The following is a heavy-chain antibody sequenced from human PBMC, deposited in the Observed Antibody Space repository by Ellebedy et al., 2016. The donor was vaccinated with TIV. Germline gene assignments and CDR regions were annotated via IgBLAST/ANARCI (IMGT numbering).Heavy chain of an antibody. V-gene: IGHV3-66*01. D-gene: IGHD3-10*01. CDR2: IAIDSTT. Sequence: GGSLRFSCAASELTVTSNFMSWVRQAPGKGLAWVSTIAIDSTTYYADSVKGRFTISRDNSKNTLDIQMNSLRAEDTAVYYCARETYNDVDLKLWGIFDIWGQGTMVTVSS. CDR3: ARETYNDVDLKLWGIFDI. CDR1: ELTVTSNF. J-gene: IGHJ3*02.